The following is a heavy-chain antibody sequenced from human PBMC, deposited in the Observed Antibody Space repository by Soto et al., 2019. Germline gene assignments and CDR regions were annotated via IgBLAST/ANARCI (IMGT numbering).Heavy chain of an antibody. CDR2: ISGSGGST. CDR1: GFTFSSYA. V-gene: IGHV3-23*01. Sequence: RLSCAASGFTFSSYAMSCVRQAPGKGLEWVSAISGSGGSTYYADSVKGRFTISRDNSKNTLYLQMNSLRAEDTAVYYCAKVLRYSGSYFRFGGQGTLVTVSS. D-gene: IGHD1-26*01. CDR3: AKVLRYSGSYFRF. J-gene: IGHJ4*02.